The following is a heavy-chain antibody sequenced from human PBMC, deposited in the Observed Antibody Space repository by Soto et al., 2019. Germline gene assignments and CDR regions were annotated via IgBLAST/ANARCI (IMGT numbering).Heavy chain of an antibody. CDR3: ARGSPTRLDYYDSSGYYYDDFQH. D-gene: IGHD3-22*01. CDR1: GGTFSSYA. V-gene: IGHV1-69*13. J-gene: IGHJ1*01. Sequence: SVKVSCKASGGTFSSYAISWVRQAPGQGLEWMGGIIPIFGTANYAQKFQGRVTITADESTSTAYMELSSLRSEDTAVYYCARGSPTRLDYYDSSGYYYDDFQHWGQGTLVTVSS. CDR2: IIPIFGTA.